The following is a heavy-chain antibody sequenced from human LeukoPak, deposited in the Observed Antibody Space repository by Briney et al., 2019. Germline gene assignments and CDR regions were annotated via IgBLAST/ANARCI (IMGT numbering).Heavy chain of an antibody. CDR2: IYYSGST. V-gene: IGHV4-59*01. J-gene: IGHJ5*02. CDR1: GGSISSYY. CDR3: ARLSHKWFDP. Sequence: SETLSLTCTVSGGSISSYYWSWIRQPPGKGLEWIGYIYYSGSTTYNPSLKSQVTISVDTSKNQFSLKLSSVTAADTAVYYCARLSHKWFDPWGQGTLVTVSS. D-gene: IGHD2/OR15-2a*01.